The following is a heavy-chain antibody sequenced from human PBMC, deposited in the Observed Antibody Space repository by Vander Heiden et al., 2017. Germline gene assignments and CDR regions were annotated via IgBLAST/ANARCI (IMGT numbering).Heavy chain of an antibody. Sequence: EVQLVESGGGLVQPGRSLRLSCAASGFTFDDYAMHWVRQAPGKGLEWVSGISWNSGSIGYADSVKGRFTISRDNAKNSLYLQMNSLRAEDTALYYCAKDSNPYYYGSGVDYWGQGTLVTLSS. CDR3: AKDSNPYYYGSGVDY. D-gene: IGHD3-10*01. V-gene: IGHV3-9*01. CDR2: ISWNSGSI. J-gene: IGHJ4*02. CDR1: GFTFDDYA.